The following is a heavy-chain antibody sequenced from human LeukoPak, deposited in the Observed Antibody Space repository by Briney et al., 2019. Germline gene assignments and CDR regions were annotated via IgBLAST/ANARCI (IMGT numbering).Heavy chain of an antibody. CDR1: GYTLSELS. J-gene: IGHJ4*02. CDR2: LDPEHGKT. V-gene: IGHV1-24*01. Sequence: ASVKVSCRVSGYTLSELSMHWVRQAPGKGLEWMGGLDPEHGKTIYAQKFQGRVTMTEDASTDTAYLEVRSLKSEDAAVYYCATVDKSRWVAYSLDYWGQGTLVIVTS. D-gene: IGHD5-24*01. CDR3: ATVDKSRWVAYSLDY.